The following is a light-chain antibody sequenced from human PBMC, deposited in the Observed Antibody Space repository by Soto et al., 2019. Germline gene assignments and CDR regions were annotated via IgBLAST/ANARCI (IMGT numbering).Light chain of an antibody. V-gene: IGKV3-20*01. J-gene: IGKJ4*01. CDR2: GAS. Sequence: EIVLTQSPATLSLSPGERATLSCRASQSVSSYLAWYQQKPGQAPRLLIYGASSRATGIPDRFSGSGSGTDFTHTISRLEPEDFAVYYCQQYGSSPLTFGGGTKVDIK. CDR3: QQYGSSPLT. CDR1: QSVSSY.